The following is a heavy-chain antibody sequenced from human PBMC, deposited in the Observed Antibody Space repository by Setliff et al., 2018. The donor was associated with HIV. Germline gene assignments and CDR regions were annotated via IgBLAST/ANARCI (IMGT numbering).Heavy chain of an antibody. CDR2: IYSSGST. V-gene: IGHV4-59*08. J-gene: IGHJ4*02. Sequence: SETLSLTCTVSGGSISSHYWNWIRQSPGKGLEWIGYIYSSGSTNYKSSLKSRVTISVDTSKNYFSLKLSYVTAADTAVYYCARQMPGVRGVIVASIDYWGQGTLGTVSS. CDR3: ARQMPGVRGVIVASIDY. CDR1: GGSISSHY. D-gene: IGHD3-10*01.